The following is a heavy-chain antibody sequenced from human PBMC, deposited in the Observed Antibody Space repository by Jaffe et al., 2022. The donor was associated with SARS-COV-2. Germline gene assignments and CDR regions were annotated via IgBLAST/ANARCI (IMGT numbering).Heavy chain of an antibody. Sequence: QMQLVQSGPEVKKPGTSVKVSCKASGFTFTSSAVQWVRQARGQRLEWIGWIVVGSGNTNYAQKFQERVTITRDMSTSTAYMELSSLRSEDTAVYYCAADLGDRTDYYYYYMDVWGKGTTVTVSS. V-gene: IGHV1-58*01. CDR2: IVVGSGNT. D-gene: IGHD1-26*01. J-gene: IGHJ6*03. CDR1: GFTFTSSA. CDR3: AADLGDRTDYYYYYMDV.